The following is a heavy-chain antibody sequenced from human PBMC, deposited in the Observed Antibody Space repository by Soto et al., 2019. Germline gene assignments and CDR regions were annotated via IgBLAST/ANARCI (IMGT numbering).Heavy chain of an antibody. V-gene: IGHV3-23*01. CDR1: VFTLSIYA. Sequence: XRSCAASVFTLSIYARSWVRQAPGKWLEWVSAISGSGGSTYYADSVKGRFTISRDNSKNTLYLQMNSLRAEDTAVYYCAKRDGDTGSFDYYYGMHVWGQGTTVTVSS. D-gene: IGHD3-10*01. CDR2: ISGSGGST. J-gene: IGHJ6*02. CDR3: AKRDGDTGSFDYYYGMHV.